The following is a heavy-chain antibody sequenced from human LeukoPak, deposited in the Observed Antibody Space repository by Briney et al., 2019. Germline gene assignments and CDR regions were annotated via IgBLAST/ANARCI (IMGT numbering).Heavy chain of an antibody. Sequence: GRSLRLSCAGSGFTFRSHAMHWVRQVPGKGLECVGVITYDGRNEHHADSVKGRFTISRDNSKNTLYLHMSSLRAEDTAVYFCARDSSDTAMVEGALDFWGQGTMVTVSS. CDR1: GFTFRSHA. V-gene: IGHV3-30*15. CDR2: ITYDGRNE. CDR3: ARDSSDTAMVEGALDF. D-gene: IGHD5-18*01. J-gene: IGHJ3*01.